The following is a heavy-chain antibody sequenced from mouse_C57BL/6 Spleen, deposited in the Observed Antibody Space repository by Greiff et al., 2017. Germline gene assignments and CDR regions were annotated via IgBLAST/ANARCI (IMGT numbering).Heavy chain of an antibody. CDR2: IDPSDSYT. CDR1: GYTFTSYW. D-gene: IGHD2-1*01. Sequence: QVQLQQPGAELVKPGASVKLSCKASGYTFTSYWMQWVKQRPGQGLEWIGEIDPSDSYTNYNQKFKGKATLTVDTSSSTAYMQLSSLTSEDSAVYYCARGGGNTFDRYFDVWGTGTTVTVSS. CDR3: ARGGGNTFDRYFDV. V-gene: IGHV1-50*01. J-gene: IGHJ1*03.